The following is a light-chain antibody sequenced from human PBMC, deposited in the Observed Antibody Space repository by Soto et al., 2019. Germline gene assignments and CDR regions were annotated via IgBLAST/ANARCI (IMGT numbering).Light chain of an antibody. CDR3: AAWDDRLSAYV. Sequence: QSVLTQPLSESGTTGQRVTISCSGGISNIGSNPVYWHQHLPGTAPKLLVYRNNQRPSGVPDRFSDSKSGTSAFLAISGLRSEDEADYYCAAWDDRLSAYVFGTGTKVTVL. CDR2: RNN. CDR1: ISNIGSNP. V-gene: IGLV1-47*01. J-gene: IGLJ1*01.